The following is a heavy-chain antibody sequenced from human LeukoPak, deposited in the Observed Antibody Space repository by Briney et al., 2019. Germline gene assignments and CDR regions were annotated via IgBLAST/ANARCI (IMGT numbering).Heavy chain of an antibody. J-gene: IGHJ4*02. CDR1: GFTFSSYG. D-gene: IGHD3-10*01. CDR3: ARDHRGVRDYFDY. V-gene: IGHV3-33*01. Sequence: GGSLRLSCAASGFTFSSYGMHWVRQAPGKGLEWVAVIWYDGSNKYYADSVKGRFTISRDNSKNTLYLQMNSLRAEDTAVYYCARDHRGVRDYFDYWGQGTLVTVSS. CDR2: IWYDGSNK.